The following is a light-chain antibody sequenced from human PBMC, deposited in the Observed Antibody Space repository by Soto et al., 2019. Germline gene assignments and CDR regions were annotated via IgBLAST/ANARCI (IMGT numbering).Light chain of an antibody. CDR2: EVT. CDR3: TSYTSSSTQV. V-gene: IGLV2-14*01. CDR1: SSDVGGYDY. Sequence: QSVLTQPASVSGSPGQSITISCTGTSSDVGGYDYVSWYQQHPGTAPRLIIFEVTNRPSGVSNRFSGSKSGNTASLTISGLQAEDEADYYCTSYTSSSTQVFGT. J-gene: IGLJ1*01.